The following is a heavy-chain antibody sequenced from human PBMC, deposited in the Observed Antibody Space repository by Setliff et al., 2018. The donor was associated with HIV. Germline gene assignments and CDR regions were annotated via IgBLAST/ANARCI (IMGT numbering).Heavy chain of an antibody. J-gene: IGHJ5*02. D-gene: IGHD6-19*01. CDR2: MSYSGGA. CDR3: ARDLDERSSGAWFDP. Sequence: LSLTCTVSGGSISSYYWSWIRQPPGKGLEWIAYMSYSGGANYNPSLKSRVTISVDTSKNQFSLKLSPVTAADTAVYYCARDLDERSSGAWFDPWGQGTLVTVS. CDR1: GGSISSYY. V-gene: IGHV4-59*01.